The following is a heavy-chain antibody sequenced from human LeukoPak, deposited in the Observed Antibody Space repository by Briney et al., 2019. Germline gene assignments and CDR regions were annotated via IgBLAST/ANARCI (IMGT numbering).Heavy chain of an antibody. CDR3: ARDFGGSYYSGVDY. J-gene: IGHJ4*02. V-gene: IGHV3-23*01. CDR2: ISGSADNT. D-gene: IGHD1-26*01. Sequence: GGSLRLSCTASGFTLSSYAMSWVRQAPGEGLEWVSTISGSADNTNYAEAVKGRFTISRDNSKNTLYLQMNSLRAEDTAVYYCARDFGGSYYSGVDYWGQGTLVTVSS. CDR1: GFTLSSYA.